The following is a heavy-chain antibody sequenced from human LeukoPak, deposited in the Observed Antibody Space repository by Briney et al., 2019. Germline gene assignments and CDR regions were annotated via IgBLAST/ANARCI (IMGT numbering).Heavy chain of an antibody. Sequence: GGSLRLSCAASGFTVTSKYMSWVRQAPGKGLEWVSVIYSGGNTYYADSVKGRFTISRDNSKNTLYLQMNSLRAEDTAVYYCAKEPRRGGSSFDYWGQGTLVTVSS. D-gene: IGHD6-13*01. J-gene: IGHJ4*02. CDR1: GFTVTSKY. CDR2: IYSGGNT. V-gene: IGHV3-53*01. CDR3: AKEPRRGGSSFDY.